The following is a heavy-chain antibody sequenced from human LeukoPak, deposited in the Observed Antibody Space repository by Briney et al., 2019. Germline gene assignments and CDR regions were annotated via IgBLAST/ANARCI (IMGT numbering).Heavy chain of an antibody. CDR2: ISPDGSDT. J-gene: IGHJ6*04. V-gene: IGHV3-74*01. Sequence: GGSLRLSWAASGLTFSSYWMHWVRQAPGKGLMWVSRISPDGSDTSYAGSVRCRFSISRDNAKNTLYLQMSSLGAEDTAVYFCVANDFWTGVDVWGKGTTVTVS. CDR3: VANDFWTGVDV. CDR1: GLTFSSYW. D-gene: IGHD3-3*01.